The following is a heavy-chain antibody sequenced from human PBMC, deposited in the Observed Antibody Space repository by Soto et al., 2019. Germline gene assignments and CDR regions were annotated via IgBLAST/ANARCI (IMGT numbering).Heavy chain of an antibody. Sequence: GGSLRLSCASSGFTFSSYSMNLVRQAPGKGLEWVSSISSSSSYIYYADSVKGRFTISRDNAKNSLYLQMNSLRAEDTAVYYCARDDYYDSSGYLAPLDYWGQGTLVTVSS. CDR3: ARDDYYDSSGYLAPLDY. CDR2: ISSSSSYI. CDR1: GFTFSSYS. J-gene: IGHJ4*02. D-gene: IGHD3-22*01. V-gene: IGHV3-21*01.